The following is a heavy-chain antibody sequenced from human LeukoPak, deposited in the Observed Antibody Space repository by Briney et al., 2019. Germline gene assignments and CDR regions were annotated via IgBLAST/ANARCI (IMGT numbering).Heavy chain of an antibody. Sequence: GGSLRLSCAASGFTFSSYAMSWVRQAPGKGLEWVSAISGSGGSTYYADSVKGRFTISRDNSKNTLYLQMNSLRAEDTAVYYCAKGVLSITMVRGVIITPLYFDYWGQGTLVTVSS. CDR3: AKGVLSITMVRGVIITPLYFDY. CDR2: ISGSGGST. J-gene: IGHJ4*02. CDR1: GFTFSSYA. V-gene: IGHV3-23*01. D-gene: IGHD3-10*01.